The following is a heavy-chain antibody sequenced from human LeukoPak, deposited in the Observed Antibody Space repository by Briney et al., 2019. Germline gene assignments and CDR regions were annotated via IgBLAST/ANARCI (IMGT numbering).Heavy chain of an antibody. J-gene: IGHJ4*02. CDR1: GFTFSSYA. D-gene: IGHD3-22*01. CDR3: AKDQGRVPYYYDSSGGRYFDY. CDR2: ISGIGVST. V-gene: IGHV3-23*01. Sequence: PGGSLRLSGAASGFTFSSYAMSWVRQAPGKGLEWVSAISGIGVSTYYADSVKGRFTISRDNSKNTLYLQMNSLRAEDTAVYYCAKDQGRVPYYYDSSGGRYFDYWGQGTLVTVSS.